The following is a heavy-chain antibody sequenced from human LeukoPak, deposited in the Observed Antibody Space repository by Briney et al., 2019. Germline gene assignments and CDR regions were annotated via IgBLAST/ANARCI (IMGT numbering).Heavy chain of an antibody. CDR2: INHSGST. CDR3: ARGARRYCSGGSCYGNWFDH. J-gene: IGHJ5*02. D-gene: IGHD2-15*01. Sequence: PSETLSLTCAVYGGSFSGYYWSWIRQPPGKGLEWIGEINHSGSTNYNPSLTSRGTISVDTSKNQFSLKLSSVTAADTAVYYCARGARRYCSGGSCYGNWFDHWGQGTLVTVSS. V-gene: IGHV4-34*01. CDR1: GGSFSGYY.